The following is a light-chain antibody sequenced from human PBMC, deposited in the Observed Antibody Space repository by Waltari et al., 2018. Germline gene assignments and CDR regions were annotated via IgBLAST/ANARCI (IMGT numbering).Light chain of an antibody. CDR3: QQRNNWPLT. CDR2: DAT. CDR1: QSVNSF. J-gene: IGKJ5*01. Sequence: EVVLTQSPATLSLFPGERATLSCRASQSVNSFLAWYQQKPGQAPRLLIHDATTRATGIPARFSGSGSETDFTLTISSLEPEDFAVYFCQQRNNWPLTFGQGARLEIK. V-gene: IGKV3-11*01.